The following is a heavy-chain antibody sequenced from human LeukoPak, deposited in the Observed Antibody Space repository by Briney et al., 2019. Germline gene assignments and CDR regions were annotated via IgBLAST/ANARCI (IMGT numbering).Heavy chain of an antibody. V-gene: IGHV4-30-4*01. J-gene: IGHJ4*02. D-gene: IGHD2-2*01. CDR2: IYYSGST. Sequence: PSETLSLTCTVSGGSISSGDYYWSWIRQPPGKGLEWIGYIYYSGSTYYNPSLKSRVTISVDTSKNQFSLKLSSVTAADTAVYYCARLGYCSSTSCSIWAFDYWGQGTLVTVSS. CDR1: GGSISSGDYY. CDR3: ARLGYCSSTSCSIWAFDY.